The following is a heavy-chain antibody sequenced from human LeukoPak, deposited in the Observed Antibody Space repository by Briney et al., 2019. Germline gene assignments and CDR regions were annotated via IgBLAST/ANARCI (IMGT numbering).Heavy chain of an antibody. V-gene: IGHV4-59*01. CDR3: ARDLGAAADY. CDR2: IYYSGST. Sequence: SETLSLTCTVSGGSISSYYWSWVRQPPGKGLEWIGYIYYSGSTNYNPSLKSRVTISVDTSKNQFSLKLSSVTAADTAVYYCARDLGAAADYWGQGTLVTVSS. J-gene: IGHJ4*02. D-gene: IGHD6-25*01. CDR1: GGSISSYY.